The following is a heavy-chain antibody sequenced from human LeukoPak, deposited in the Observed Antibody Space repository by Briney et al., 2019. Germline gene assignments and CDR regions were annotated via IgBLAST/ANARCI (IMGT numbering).Heavy chain of an antibody. V-gene: IGHV4-59*01. Sequence: SETLSLTCTVSGGSFSSYYWTWIRQPPGKGLEWIGYIDHSGSTNYNPSLKSRVSISSDTSKNQFSLELSSVTAADTAVYYCARIKATVSIHAYFDSWGQGTLVTVSS. D-gene: IGHD4-17*01. CDR3: ARIKATVSIHAYFDS. J-gene: IGHJ4*02. CDR1: GGSFSSYY. CDR2: IDHSGST.